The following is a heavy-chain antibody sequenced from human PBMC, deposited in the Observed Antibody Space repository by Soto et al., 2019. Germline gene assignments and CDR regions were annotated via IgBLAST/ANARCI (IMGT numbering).Heavy chain of an antibody. CDR1: GFSLTTSEVG. CDR2: VYWDDDK. J-gene: IGHJ4*01. Sequence: GSGPTLVNPTQTLTLTCTFSGFSLTTSEVGVGWIRQPPGKALEWLALVYWDDDKFYRPSLKSRLTITKDTSKNQVVLTMTNMDPLDTATYYCVHASGAGNSPYFDDWGQGTRVTVSS. CDR3: VHASGAGNSPYFDD. D-gene: IGHD6-13*01. V-gene: IGHV2-5*02.